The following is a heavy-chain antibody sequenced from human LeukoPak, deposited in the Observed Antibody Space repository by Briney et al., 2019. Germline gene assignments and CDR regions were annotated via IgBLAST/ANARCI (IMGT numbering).Heavy chain of an antibody. Sequence: SVKVSCKASGGTFSSYAISWVRQAPGQGLEWMGGIIPIFDTANYAQKLQGRVTITADESTSTAYMELRSLRSDDTAVYYCARDFVWSTSRNFDYWGQGTLVTVSS. CDR1: GGTFSSYA. D-gene: IGHD2-2*01. V-gene: IGHV1-69*01. CDR2: IIPIFDTA. CDR3: ARDFVWSTSRNFDY. J-gene: IGHJ4*02.